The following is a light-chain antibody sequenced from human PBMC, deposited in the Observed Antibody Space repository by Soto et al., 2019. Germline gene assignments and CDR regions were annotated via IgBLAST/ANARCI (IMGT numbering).Light chain of an antibody. CDR1: SSDVGGYNY. Sequence: QSALTQPASVSGSPGQTITISCTGTSSDVGGYNYLSWYQQHPGKAPKVMIYEVNNRPSGVSNRFSGSKSGNTASLTISGPQAEDEADYFCSSSTTRGTPVFGGGTKLTVL. V-gene: IGLV2-14*01. J-gene: IGLJ3*02. CDR2: EVN. CDR3: SSSTTRGTPV.